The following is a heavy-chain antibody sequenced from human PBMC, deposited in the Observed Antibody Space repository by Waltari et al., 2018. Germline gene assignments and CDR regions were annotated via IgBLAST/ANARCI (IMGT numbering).Heavy chain of an antibody. Sequence: QVQLVQSGAEVKKPGSSVTVSCKASGGTFSSYTISWVRQAPGQGLEWMGRIIPNLGIANYAQKFQGRVTITADKSTSTAYMELSSLRSEDTAVYYCASEFIGFDYWGQGTLVTVSS. V-gene: IGHV1-69*02. CDR2: IIPNLGIA. J-gene: IGHJ4*02. D-gene: IGHD3-16*02. CDR1: GGTFSSYT. CDR3: ASEFIGFDY.